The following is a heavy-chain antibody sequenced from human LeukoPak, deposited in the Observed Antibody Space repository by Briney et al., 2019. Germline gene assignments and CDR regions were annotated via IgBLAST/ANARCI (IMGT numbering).Heavy chain of an antibody. CDR2: ISSNGGST. CDR1: GFTFSGYA. J-gene: IGHJ6*02. Sequence: QTGGSLRLSCAASGFTFSGYAFHWVRQAPGKGLECISAISSNGGSTYYANSVKGRFTISRDNSKNTLNLQMGSLRAEDMAVYYCARDDFYYGMDVWGQGTTVTVSS. CDR3: ARDDFYYGMDV. V-gene: IGHV3-64*01.